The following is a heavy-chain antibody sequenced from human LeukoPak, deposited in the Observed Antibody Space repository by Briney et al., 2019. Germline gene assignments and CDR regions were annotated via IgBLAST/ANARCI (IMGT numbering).Heavy chain of an antibody. J-gene: IGHJ4*02. Sequence: GGALKISCKGSGCLFTSYWIGWGRQMPGKGLEGMGTIYPGDSDTRYSPSFEGQDTISADKSNSTAYLQWSSLKASDTAMYYCARHPIGTGYYFDYWGQGTLVTVSS. CDR2: IYPGDSDT. CDR1: GCLFTSYW. V-gene: IGHV5-51*01. CDR3: ARHPIGTGYYFDY. D-gene: IGHD3/OR15-3a*01.